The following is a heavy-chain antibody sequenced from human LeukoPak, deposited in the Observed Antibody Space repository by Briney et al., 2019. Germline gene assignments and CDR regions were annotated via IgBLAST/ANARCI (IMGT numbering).Heavy chain of an antibody. V-gene: IGHV3-23*01. D-gene: IGHD5-12*01. CDR3: AKSLPSWLQALDY. J-gene: IGHJ4*02. CDR2: ISGSGDST. Sequence: GGSLRLSCAASRFTFSSYAMSWVRQAPGKGLEWVSYISGSGDSTYYEDSVKGRFTISRDNSKNTLYLQMKSLRAEDTAVYYCAKSLPSWLQALDYRGQGTLVTVSS. CDR1: RFTFSSYA.